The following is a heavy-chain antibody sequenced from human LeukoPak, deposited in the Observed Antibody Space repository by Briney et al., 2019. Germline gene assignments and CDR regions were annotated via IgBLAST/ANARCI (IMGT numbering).Heavy chain of an antibody. CDR2: ISAYNGNT. D-gene: IGHD3-3*01. Sequence: GASVKVSCKASGYTFTSYGISWVRQAPGQGLEWMGGISAYNGNTNYAQKLQGRVTMTTDTSTSTAYMELRSLRSDDTAVYYCARVAEEIFYYYYGMDVWGQGTTVTVSS. CDR3: ARVAEEIFYYYYGMDV. V-gene: IGHV1-18*01. J-gene: IGHJ6*02. CDR1: GYTFTSYG.